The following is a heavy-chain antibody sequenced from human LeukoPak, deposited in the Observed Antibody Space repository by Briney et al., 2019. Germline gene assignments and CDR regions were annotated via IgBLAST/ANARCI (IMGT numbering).Heavy chain of an antibody. J-gene: IGHJ4*02. V-gene: IGHV3-7*03. D-gene: IGHD3-10*01. CDR2: IKQDGSEK. CDR1: GFTFSSYW. CDR3: AKGGFGRPFDY. Sequence: AGGSLRLSCAASGFTFSSYWMSWVRQAPGKGLEWVANIKQDGSEKYYVDSVKGRFTISRDNAKNSLYLQMNSLRAEDTAVYYCAKGGFGRPFDYWGQGTLVTVSS.